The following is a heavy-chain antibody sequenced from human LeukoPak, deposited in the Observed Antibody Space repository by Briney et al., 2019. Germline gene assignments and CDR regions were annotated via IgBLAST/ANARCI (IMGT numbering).Heavy chain of an antibody. CDR1: GFTFSGYE. J-gene: IGHJ5*02. CDR2: ISSSGSTI. V-gene: IGHV3-48*03. D-gene: IGHD6-13*01. CDR3: ARGPIAAAGKDSFDP. Sequence: GGSLRLSCAASGFTFSGYEMNWVRQAPGKGLEWVSYISSSGSTIYYADSVKGRFTISRDNAKNSLYLQMNSLRAGDTAVYYCARGPIAAAGKDSFDPWGQGTMVTVSS.